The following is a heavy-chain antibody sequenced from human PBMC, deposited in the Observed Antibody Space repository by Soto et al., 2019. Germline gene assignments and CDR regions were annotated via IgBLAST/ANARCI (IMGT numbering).Heavy chain of an antibody. CDR2: IIPIFGTA. V-gene: IGHV1-69*13. J-gene: IGHJ4*02. Sequence: ASVKVSCKSSGGTFSSYAISWVLQAPGQGLEWMGGIIPIFGTANYAQKFQGRVTITADESTSTAYMELSSLRSEDTAVYYCARWHDSSGYYPIDYWGQGTLVTVSS. D-gene: IGHD3-22*01. CDR3: ARWHDSSGYYPIDY. CDR1: GGTFSSYA.